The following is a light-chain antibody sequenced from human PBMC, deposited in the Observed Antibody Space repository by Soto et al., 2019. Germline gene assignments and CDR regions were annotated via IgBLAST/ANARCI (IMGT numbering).Light chain of an antibody. CDR1: SSDVGGYNY. CDR2: DVS. CDR3: SSYTSSSTLYV. Sequence: QSVLTQPASVSGSPGQSITISCTGTSSDVGGYNYVSWYQQHPGKAPKLMIYDVSNRPSGVSNRFSGSKSGNTASLTISGLQAEDEADYYCSSYTSSSTLYVSGTGTKVT. V-gene: IGLV2-14*01. J-gene: IGLJ1*01.